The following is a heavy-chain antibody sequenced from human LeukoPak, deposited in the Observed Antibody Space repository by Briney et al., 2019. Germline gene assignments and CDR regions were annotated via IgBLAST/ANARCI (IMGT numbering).Heavy chain of an antibody. CDR2: ISKDGSHE. CDR1: GFTSSGFG. J-gene: IGHJ4*02. CDR3: SRDWFESGWHLDY. D-gene: IGHD6-19*01. V-gene: IGHV3-30*03. Sequence: GGSLRLSCAASGFTSSGFGMRWVRQPPGKGLEWVSLISKDGSHEFYADSVKGRFAISRDNFKNTLFLDMASLGPEDTAVYYCSRDWFESGWHLDYWGQGALVTVSS.